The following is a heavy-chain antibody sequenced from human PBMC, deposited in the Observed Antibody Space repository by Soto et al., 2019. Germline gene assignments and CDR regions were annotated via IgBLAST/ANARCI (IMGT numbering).Heavy chain of an antibody. CDR2: IYYSGST. D-gene: IGHD5-12*01. CDR3: ARYSGYEGMRFDP. Sequence: QVQLQESGPGLVKPSQTLSLTCTVSGGSIRSGDYYWSWIRQPPGKGLEWIGYIYYSGSTSYNPSLKSRVTISVDTSKNQFSLKLSSVTPADTAVYYCARYSGYEGMRFDPWGQGTLVTVSS. J-gene: IGHJ5*02. CDR1: GGSIRSGDYY. V-gene: IGHV4-30-4*01.